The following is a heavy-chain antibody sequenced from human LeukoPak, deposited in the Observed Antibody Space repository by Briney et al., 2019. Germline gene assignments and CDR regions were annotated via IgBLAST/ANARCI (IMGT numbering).Heavy chain of an antibody. Sequence: PSETLSLTCTVSGGSISSSSYYWGWIRQPPGKGLEWIGSIYYSGSTYYNPSLKSRVTISVDTSKNQFSLKLSSVTAADTAAYYCTSQKAQMLYPLYYWGQGTLVTVYS. CDR3: TSQKAQMLYPLYY. D-gene: IGHD2-2*02. CDR1: GGSISSSSYY. V-gene: IGHV4-39*07. J-gene: IGHJ4*02. CDR2: IYYSGST.